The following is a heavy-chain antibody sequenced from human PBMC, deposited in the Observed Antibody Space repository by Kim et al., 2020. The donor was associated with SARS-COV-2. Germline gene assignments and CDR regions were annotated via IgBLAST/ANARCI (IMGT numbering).Heavy chain of an antibody. CDR3: ARDSPYYYDSSGYSY. V-gene: IGHV3-7*01. D-gene: IGHD3-22*01. Sequence: GGSLRLSCAASGFTFSSYWMSWVRQAPGKGLEWVANIKQDGSEKYYVDSVKGRFTISRDNAKNSLYLQMNSLRAEDTAVYYCARDSPYYYDSSGYSYWGQGTLVTVSS. J-gene: IGHJ4*02. CDR2: IKQDGSEK. CDR1: GFTFSSYW.